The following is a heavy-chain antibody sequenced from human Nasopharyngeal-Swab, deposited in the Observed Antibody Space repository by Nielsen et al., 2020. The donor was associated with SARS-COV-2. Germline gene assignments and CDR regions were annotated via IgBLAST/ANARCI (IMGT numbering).Heavy chain of an antibody. CDR3: AKDPRNTAMVNYFDY. J-gene: IGHJ4*02. V-gene: IGHV3-23*01. CDR1: GFTFSSYA. CDR2: ISGSGGST. Sequence: GGSLRLSCAASGFTFSSYAMSWVRQAPGKGLEWVSAISGSGGSTYYADSVKGRFTISRDNSKNTLYMQMNSLRAEDTAVYYCAKDPRNTAMVNYFDYWGQGTLVTVSS. D-gene: IGHD5-18*01.